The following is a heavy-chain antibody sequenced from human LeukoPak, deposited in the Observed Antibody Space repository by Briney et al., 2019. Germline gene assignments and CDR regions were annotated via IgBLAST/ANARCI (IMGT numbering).Heavy chain of an antibody. J-gene: IGHJ4*02. CDR2: ISGSGGST. V-gene: IGHV3-23*01. D-gene: IGHD1-26*01. CDR3: AKVKWEAGRGNYFDY. CDR1: GFTFSSYA. Sequence: GGSLRLSCAASGFTFSSYAMSWVRQAPGKGLEWVSAISGSGGSTYYADSVKGRFTISRDNSKNTLYLQMNSLRAEDTAVYYCAKVKWEAGRGNYFDYWGQGTLVTVSS.